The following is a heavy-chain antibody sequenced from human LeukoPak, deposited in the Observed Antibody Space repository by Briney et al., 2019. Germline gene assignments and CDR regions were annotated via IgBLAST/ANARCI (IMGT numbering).Heavy chain of an antibody. CDR3: ARSARYYDSSGYGRVLDY. D-gene: IGHD3-22*01. J-gene: IGHJ4*02. Sequence: ASVKVSCKASGYTFTSYGISWVRQAPGQGLEWMGWISAYNGNTNYAQKLQGRVTMTTDTSTSTAYMELRSLRSDDTAVYYCARSARYYDSSGYGRVLDYWGQGTLVTASS. CDR2: ISAYNGNT. V-gene: IGHV1-18*01. CDR1: GYTFTSYG.